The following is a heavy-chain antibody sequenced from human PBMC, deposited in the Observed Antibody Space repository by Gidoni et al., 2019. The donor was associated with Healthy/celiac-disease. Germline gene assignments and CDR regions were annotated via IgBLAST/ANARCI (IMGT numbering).Heavy chain of an antibody. V-gene: IGHV3-48*02. CDR3: ARDPMPRGLASESTRIYYYYGMDV. Sequence: EVQLVESGGGLVQPGGSLRLSCAASGFTFSSYSMNWVRQAPGKGLEWVSYISSSSSTIYYADSVKGRFTISRDNAKNSLYLQMNSLRDEDTAVYYCARDPMPRGLASESTRIYYYYGMDVWGQGTTVTVSS. CDR1: GFTFSSYS. D-gene: IGHD6-19*01. J-gene: IGHJ6*02. CDR2: ISSSSSTI.